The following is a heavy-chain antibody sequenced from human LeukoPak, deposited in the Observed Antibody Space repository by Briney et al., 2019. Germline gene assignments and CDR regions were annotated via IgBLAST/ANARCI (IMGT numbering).Heavy chain of an antibody. Sequence: SGTLSLTCAVSGGSISSGNWWSWVRQPPGKGLEWIGEVFHSGSTNYNPSLKSRLTISLDKSKNQFSLKLSSVTAADTAVYYCARDPLKGSGWYPAPFDPWGQGTLVTVSS. V-gene: IGHV4-4*02. J-gene: IGHJ5*02. CDR1: GGSISSGNW. CDR3: ARDPLKGSGWYPAPFDP. D-gene: IGHD6-19*01. CDR2: VFHSGST.